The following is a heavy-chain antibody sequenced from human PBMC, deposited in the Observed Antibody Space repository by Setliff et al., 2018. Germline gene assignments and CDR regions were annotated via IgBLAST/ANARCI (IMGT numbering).Heavy chain of an antibody. CDR2: ISGSGGST. CDR3: AKDLASWSPDR. J-gene: IGHJ4*02. CDR1: GFTFSSYA. Sequence: GESLKISCAASGFTFSSYAMSWVRQAPGKGLEWVSAISGSGGSTYYADSVKGRFTISRDNSKNTLYLQMNSLRAEDTAVYYCAKDLASWSPDRWGLGTLVTVSS. D-gene: IGHD3-3*01. V-gene: IGHV3-23*01.